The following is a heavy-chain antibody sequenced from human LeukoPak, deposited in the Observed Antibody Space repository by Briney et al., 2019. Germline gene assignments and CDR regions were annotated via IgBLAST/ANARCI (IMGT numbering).Heavy chain of an antibody. V-gene: IGHV1-2*02. CDR1: GYTFTGYY. Sequence: ASVKVSCKASGYTFTGYYMHWVRQAPGQGLEWVGWINPNSGGTNYAQKFQGRVTMTRDTSISTAYMELSRLRSEDTAVYYCAAELYYYDSSGYGDAFDIWGQGTMVTVSS. J-gene: IGHJ3*02. D-gene: IGHD3-22*01. CDR2: INPNSGGT. CDR3: AAELYYYDSSGYGDAFDI.